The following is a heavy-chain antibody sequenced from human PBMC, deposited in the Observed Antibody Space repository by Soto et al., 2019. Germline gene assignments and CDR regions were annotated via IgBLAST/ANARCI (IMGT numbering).Heavy chain of an antibody. D-gene: IGHD3-3*01. J-gene: IGHJ6*02. CDR2: ISYDGSNK. Sequence: WSLRLSCAASGFTFSSYAMHWVRQAPGKGLEWVAVISYDGSNKYYADSVKGRFTISRDNSKNTLYLQMNSLRAEDTAVYYCARLYYDFWSGYPYYYYYYGMDVWGQGTTVTVSS. CDR1: GFTFSSYA. CDR3: ARLYYDFWSGYPYYYYYYGMDV. V-gene: IGHV3-30-3*01.